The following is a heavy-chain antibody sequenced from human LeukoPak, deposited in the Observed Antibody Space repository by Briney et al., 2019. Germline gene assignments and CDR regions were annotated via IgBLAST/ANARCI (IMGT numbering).Heavy chain of an antibody. Sequence: PGGSLRLSCAASGFTFSDYYMSWIRQAPGKGLERVSYISSSSSYTNYADSVKGRFTISRDNAKNSLYLQMNSLRAEDTAVYYCARALGRRSSAQLLLGWFDPWGQGTLVTVSS. CDR2: ISSSSSYT. D-gene: IGHD2-2*01. CDR3: ARALGRRSSAQLLLGWFDP. CDR1: GFTFSDYY. V-gene: IGHV3-11*05. J-gene: IGHJ5*02.